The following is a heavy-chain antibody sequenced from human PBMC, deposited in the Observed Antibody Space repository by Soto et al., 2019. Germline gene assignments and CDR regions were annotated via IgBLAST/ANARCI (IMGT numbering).Heavy chain of an antibody. V-gene: IGHV5-51*01. CDR2: IYPGDSDT. CDR3: ARRYYDILTGYQYYFDY. D-gene: IGHD3-9*01. J-gene: IGHJ4*02. CDR1: GYSFTSYW. Sequence: PGESLKISCKGSGYSFTSYWIGWVRQMPGKGLEWMGIIYPGDSDTRYSPSFQGQVTISADKSISTAYLQWSSLKASDTAMYYCARRYYDILTGYQYYFDYWGQGTLVTVS.